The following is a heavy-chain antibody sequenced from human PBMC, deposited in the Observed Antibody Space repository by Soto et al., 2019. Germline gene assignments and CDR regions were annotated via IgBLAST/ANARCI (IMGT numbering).Heavy chain of an antibody. Sequence: ASVKVSCKASGYTFTSYGISWVRQAPGQGLEWMGWISAYNGNTNYAQKLQGRVTMTTDTSTSTAYMELRSLRSDDTAVYYCARDYDYIWGSYPPPPPVYWGQGTLVTVSS. CDR1: GYTFTSYG. V-gene: IGHV1-18*01. D-gene: IGHD3-16*02. CDR3: ARDYDYIWGSYPPPPPVY. J-gene: IGHJ4*02. CDR2: ISAYNGNT.